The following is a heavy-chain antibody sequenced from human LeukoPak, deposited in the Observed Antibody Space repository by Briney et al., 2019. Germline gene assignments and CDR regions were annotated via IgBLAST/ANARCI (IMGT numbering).Heavy chain of an antibody. CDR2: ISTTSSYI. V-gene: IGHV3-21*01. Sequence: GGSLRLSCAASGFTFSDYSMNWVRQAPGKGLEWVSSISTTSSYIYYADSVKGRFTIFRDNAKNSLYLQMNSLRADDTAVYFCARDIYDDSGYFRRGLDYWGQGILVTVSS. J-gene: IGHJ4*02. D-gene: IGHD3-22*01. CDR3: ARDIYDDSGYFRRGLDY. CDR1: GFTFSDYS.